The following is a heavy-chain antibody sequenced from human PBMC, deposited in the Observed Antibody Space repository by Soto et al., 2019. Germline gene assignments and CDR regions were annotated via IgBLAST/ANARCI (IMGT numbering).Heavy chain of an antibody. D-gene: IGHD4-4*01. CDR2: INASNGDT. CDR1: GYSFSTFA. Sequence: QVQIVQSGAEVKKPGASVRVSCKASGYSFSTFAIHWVRQAPGQRLEWMGWINASNGDTKYSEKFQGRVTITGRTSASTAYMDLSSLRSEDTAVYYCATQGRTTTEFDFWGQGTLVTVSS. CDR3: ATQGRTTTEFDF. J-gene: IGHJ4*02. V-gene: IGHV1-3*01.